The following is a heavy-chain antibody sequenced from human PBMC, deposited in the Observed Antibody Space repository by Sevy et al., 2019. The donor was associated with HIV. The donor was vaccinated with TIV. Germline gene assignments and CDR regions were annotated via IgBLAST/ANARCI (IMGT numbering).Heavy chain of an antibody. CDR3: ARGYSSYSSLIYYFDY. D-gene: IGHD6-13*01. J-gene: IGHJ4*02. Sequence: GGSLRLSCAASGFTFSSYWMSWVRQAPGKGLEWVANIKQDGSEKYYVDSVKGRFTISRDNAKNSLYLQMNSLRAEDTAVYYSARGYSSYSSLIYYFDYWGQGTLVTVSS. V-gene: IGHV3-7*03. CDR1: GFTFSSYW. CDR2: IKQDGSEK.